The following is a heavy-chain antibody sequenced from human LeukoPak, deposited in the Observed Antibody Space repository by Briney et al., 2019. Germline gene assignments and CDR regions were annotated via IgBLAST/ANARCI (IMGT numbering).Heavy chain of an antibody. CDR1: GFTFSSYN. J-gene: IGHJ4*02. V-gene: IGHV3-21*01. CDR2: INSYSDSI. Sequence: GGSLRLSCAASGFTFSSYNMNWVRQAPGKGLEWVSSINSYSDSIYYADSVKGRFTISRDNAKNSLYLQMNSLRAEDTAVYYCARCSPTCASGSSDYWGQGTLVTVSS. D-gene: IGHD3-10*01. CDR3: ARCSPTCASGSSDY.